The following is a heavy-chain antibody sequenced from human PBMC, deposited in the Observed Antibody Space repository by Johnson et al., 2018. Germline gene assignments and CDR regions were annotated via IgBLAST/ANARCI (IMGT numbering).Heavy chain of an antibody. CDR3: AKLWLSGICRNNWFDP. V-gene: IGHV3-23*04. CDR1: GFPFSSHG. Sequence: VQLVQSGGGLVQPGGSLRLSCVASGFPFSSHGMSWVRQAPGMGLEWVSHISGSGDTTYYAYSVKGRFTISIDNSKNTVYLQMDSLRGEDTALYYCAKLWLSGICRNNWFDPWGPGTLVTVS. J-gene: IGHJ5*02. D-gene: IGHD6-19*01. CDR2: ISGSGDTT.